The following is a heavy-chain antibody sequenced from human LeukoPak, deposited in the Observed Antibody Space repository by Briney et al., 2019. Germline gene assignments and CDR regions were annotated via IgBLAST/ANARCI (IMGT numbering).Heavy chain of an antibody. CDR3: AKDATYYDILTGLYYFDY. CDR1: GFTFSSYA. CDR2: ISGSGGST. D-gene: IGHD3-9*01. J-gene: IGHJ4*02. V-gene: IGHV3-23*01. Sequence: GGSLRLSCAASGFTFSSYAMSWVRQALGKGLEWVSAISGSGGSTYYADSVKGRFTISRDNSKNTLYLQMNSLRAEDTAVYYCAKDATYYDILTGLYYFDYWGQGTLVTVSS.